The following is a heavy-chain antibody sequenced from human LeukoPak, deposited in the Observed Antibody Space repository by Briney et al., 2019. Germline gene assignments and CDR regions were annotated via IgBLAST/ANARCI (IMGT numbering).Heavy chain of an antibody. J-gene: IGHJ4*02. Sequence: PGGSLRLSCAASGFTFGSYEMNWVRQAPGKGLEWVSYISSSGSTIYYADSVKGRFTISRDNAKNSLYLQMNSLRAEDTAVYYCARVGRVGAVAGDHFDYWGQGTLVTVSS. CDR3: ARVGRVGAVAGDHFDY. D-gene: IGHD6-19*01. CDR1: GFTFGSYE. V-gene: IGHV3-48*03. CDR2: ISSSGSTI.